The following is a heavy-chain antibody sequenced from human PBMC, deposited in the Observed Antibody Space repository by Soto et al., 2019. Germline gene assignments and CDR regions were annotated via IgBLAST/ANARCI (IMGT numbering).Heavy chain of an antibody. CDR3: ARDVLHVGDY. Sequence: EVQLVESGGGLVKPGGSLRLSCAASGFTFSSYSMNWVRQAPGKGLEWVSSISSSSSYMYYADSVKGRFTISRDNAKNSLYLQMNSLRAEDTAVYYCARDVLHVGDYWGQGTLVTVSS. J-gene: IGHJ4*02. V-gene: IGHV3-21*01. CDR1: GFTFSSYS. CDR2: ISSSSSYM. D-gene: IGHD2-15*01.